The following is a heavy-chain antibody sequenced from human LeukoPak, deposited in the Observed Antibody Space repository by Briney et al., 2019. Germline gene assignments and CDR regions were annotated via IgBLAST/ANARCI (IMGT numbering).Heavy chain of an antibody. CDR2: ISGVGTST. D-gene: IGHD1-26*01. CDR3: VKAYSGSYSPIDY. Sequence: GGSLRLSCAASGFTFSDYYMSWIRQAPGKGLEWVSTISGVGTSTYFADSVRGRFTISRDNSKNTLYLQMNSLRAEDTAVYYCVKAYSGSYSPIDYWGQGTLVTVSS. V-gene: IGHV3-23*01. J-gene: IGHJ4*02. CDR1: GFTFSDYY.